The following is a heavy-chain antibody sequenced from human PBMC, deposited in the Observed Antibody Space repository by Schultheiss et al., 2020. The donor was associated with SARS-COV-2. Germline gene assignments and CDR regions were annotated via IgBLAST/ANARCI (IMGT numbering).Heavy chain of an antibody. J-gene: IGHJ4*02. CDR3: AKDGGDGNNGDLDY. D-gene: IGHD2-8*01. V-gene: IGHV3-30*18. Sequence: GGSLRLSCVDSGVTFSQHWMCWVRQAPGKGLEWVAIISYDGSNKYYVDSVKGRFTISRDNSKNTLYLQMNSMRAEDTAKYYCAKDGGDGNNGDLDYWGQGTLVTVSS. CDR1: GVTFSQHW. CDR2: ISYDGSNK.